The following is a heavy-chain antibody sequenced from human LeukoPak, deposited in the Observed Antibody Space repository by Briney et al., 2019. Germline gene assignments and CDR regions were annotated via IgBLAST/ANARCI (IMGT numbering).Heavy chain of an antibody. D-gene: IGHD2-8*02. V-gene: IGHV3-53*01. CDR3: ARDTGSMAARFFDN. CDR1: GFTVSTNY. J-gene: IGHJ4*02. Sequence: GGSLRLSCVDSGFTVSTNYMSWVRQAPGKGLEWVSVIYSGGSTYYTDSVKGRFTISRDNSKNTLYLQMNSLRAEDTAVYYCARDTGSMAARFFDNWGQGTLVTVSS. CDR2: IYSGGST.